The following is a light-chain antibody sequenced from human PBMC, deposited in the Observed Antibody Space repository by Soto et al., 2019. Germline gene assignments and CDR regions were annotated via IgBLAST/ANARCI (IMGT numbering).Light chain of an antibody. Sequence: EIVLTQSPATLSLSPGDRATLSCRASQSVSSYLAWYQQKPGQAPRLLIYDASNRATGIPARFSGSGSGTDCTLPITSLEPEDFAVYYCQQRSNWPSTFGGGTTVEIK. J-gene: IGKJ4*01. CDR3: QQRSNWPST. CDR2: DAS. V-gene: IGKV3-11*01. CDR1: QSVSSY.